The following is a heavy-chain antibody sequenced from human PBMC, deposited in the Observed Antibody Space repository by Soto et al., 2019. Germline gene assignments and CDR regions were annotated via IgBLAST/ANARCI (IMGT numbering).Heavy chain of an antibody. Sequence: EVQLLASGGSLVQPGGSLRLSCAASGFTFSDYALTWVRQTPRKGLEWVSSINGRGGGTYYADSVKGRFTISRDNSKNMVFLQMNSLGVEDAAIYYCTKNPRPVCGGDCYVEHWGQGTLVTVSP. CDR2: INGRGGGT. CDR3: TKNPRPVCGGDCYVEH. CDR1: GFTFSDYA. V-gene: IGHV3-23*01. J-gene: IGHJ4*02. D-gene: IGHD2-21*02.